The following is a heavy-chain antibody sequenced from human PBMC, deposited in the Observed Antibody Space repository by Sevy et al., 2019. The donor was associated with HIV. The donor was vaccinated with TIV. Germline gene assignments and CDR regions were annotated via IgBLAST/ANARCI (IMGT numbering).Heavy chain of an antibody. D-gene: IGHD1-26*01. Sequence: GESLKISCAASGFAFRGSAIHWVRQASGKGLEWIGRIRSKGNSFATDYVPSVKGRFTISRDDSKKTAYLQMRSLKIDDTAVYYCAGQVGDTVMAIFDYWGQGTLVTVSS. CDR2: IRSKGNSFAT. CDR3: AGQVGDTVMAIFDY. J-gene: IGHJ4*02. V-gene: IGHV3-73*01. CDR1: GFAFRGSA.